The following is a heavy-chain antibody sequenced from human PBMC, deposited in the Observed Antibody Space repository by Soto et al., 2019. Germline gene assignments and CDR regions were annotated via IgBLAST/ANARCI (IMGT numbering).Heavy chain of an antibody. D-gene: IGHD2-8*01. CDR3: VRLIGNSWLDT. CDR1: GGSFSGYH. CDR2: INHSGST. J-gene: IGHJ5*02. V-gene: IGHV4-34*01. Sequence: SETLSLTCAVYGGSFSGYHWTWIRQPPGTGLEWIGEINHSGSTNYNPSLKSRVTISVDTSKNQFSLKLSSVTPDDTAVYYCVRLIGNSWLDTWGQGTLVTVSS.